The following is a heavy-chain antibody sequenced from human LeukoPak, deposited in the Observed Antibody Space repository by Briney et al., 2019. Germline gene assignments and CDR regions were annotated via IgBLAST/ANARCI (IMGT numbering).Heavy chain of an antibody. D-gene: IGHD5-18*01. V-gene: IGHV3-23*01. J-gene: IGHJ4*02. CDR1: GFTFSSYA. CDR2: ISGSAHKI. Sequence: GGSLRLSCAASGFTFSSYAMSWVRQAPEKGLDWVSVISGSAHKIRYADSVKGRFTISRDNSENTVYLQMNNLRAEDTALYYCAGRPTGYSSGYVYWGQGAPVTVSS. CDR3: AGRPTGYSSGYVY.